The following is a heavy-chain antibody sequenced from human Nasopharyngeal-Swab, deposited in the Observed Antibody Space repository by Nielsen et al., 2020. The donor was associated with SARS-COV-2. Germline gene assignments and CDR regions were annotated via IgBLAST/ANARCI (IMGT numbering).Heavy chain of an antibody. Sequence: SSVKVSCKASGGTFSSYAISWVRQAPGQGLEWMGGIIPILGIANYAQKFQGRVTITADKSTSTAYMELSSLRSEDTAVYYCARDIGSGWSYYYGMDVWGQGTTVTVSS. CDR1: GGTFSSYA. D-gene: IGHD6-19*01. CDR2: IIPILGIA. V-gene: IGHV1-69*10. J-gene: IGHJ6*02. CDR3: ARDIGSGWSYYYGMDV.